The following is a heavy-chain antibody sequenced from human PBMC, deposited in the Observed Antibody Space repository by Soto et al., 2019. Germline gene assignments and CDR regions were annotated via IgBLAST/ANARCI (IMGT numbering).Heavy chain of an antibody. CDR2: IIPIFGTA. Sequence: SVKVSCKASGGTFSSYAISWVRQAPGQGLEWMGGIIPIFGTANYAQKFQGRVTITADESTSTAYMELSSLRSEDTAVYYCARGGAYSSSDYYYYGMDVWGQGTTVPVPS. D-gene: IGHD6-6*01. V-gene: IGHV1-69*13. J-gene: IGHJ6*02. CDR3: ARGGAYSSSDYYYYGMDV. CDR1: GGTFSSYA.